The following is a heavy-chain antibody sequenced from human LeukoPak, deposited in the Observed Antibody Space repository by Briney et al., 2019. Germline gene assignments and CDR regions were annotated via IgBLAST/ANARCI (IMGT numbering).Heavy chain of an antibody. J-gene: IGHJ6*02. D-gene: IGHD6-13*01. V-gene: IGHV4-31*03. Sequence: TLSXTCXVSGGSISSGGYYWSWIRQHPGKGLEWIGYIYYSGSTYYNPSLKSRVTISVYTSKNQFSLKLSSVTAADTAVYYCARDQGSSWARGYYYYGMDVWGQGTTVTVSS. CDR1: GGSISSGGYY. CDR3: ARDQGSSWARGYYYYGMDV. CDR2: IYYSGST.